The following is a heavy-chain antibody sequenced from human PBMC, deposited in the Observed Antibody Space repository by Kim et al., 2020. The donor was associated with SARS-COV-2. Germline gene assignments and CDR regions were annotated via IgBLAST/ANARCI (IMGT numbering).Heavy chain of an antibody. Sequence: GGSLRLSCAASGFTFSSYGMSWVRQAPGKGLEWVAAIWDDGSSKYYADSVKGRFTISRDNSKNTLYLQMNSLRAEDTAVYYCAREGRLVSNLGYYYYGK. CDR3: AREGRLVSNLGYYYYGK. CDR2: IWDDGSSK. V-gene: IGHV3-33*01. J-gene: IGHJ6*01. D-gene: IGHD3-9*01. CDR1: GFTFSSYG.